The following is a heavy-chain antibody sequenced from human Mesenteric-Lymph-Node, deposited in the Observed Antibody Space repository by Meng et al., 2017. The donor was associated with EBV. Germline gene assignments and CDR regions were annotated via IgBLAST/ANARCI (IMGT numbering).Heavy chain of an antibody. CDR2: INHSGST. V-gene: IGHV4-34*01. CDR1: YWSFRNHY. CDR3: ARLIVGSLSTFDY. J-gene: IGHJ4*02. Sequence: HYCAAAVVKLHDTLPLTCASYYWSFRNHYWSWIRPPPGKGLEWIGEINHSGSTSYNPSLKSRVTISVDTAKNQFSLKMSSVTAADTAVYYCARLIVGSLSTFDYWGQGALVTVSS. D-gene: IGHD1-26*01.